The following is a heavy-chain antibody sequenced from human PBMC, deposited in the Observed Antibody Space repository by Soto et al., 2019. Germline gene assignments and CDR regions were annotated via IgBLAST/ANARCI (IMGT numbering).Heavy chain of an antibody. CDR3: ARDSGRGEVGDY. D-gene: IGHD5-12*01. CDR2: IRYDGSQK. Sequence: PGGSLRLSCTSSGFIFSSHGMHWVRQAPGKGLEWVAVIRYDGSQKYYADAVKGRFTISRDNSKDTLYLQMSSLRVDDTALYYCARDSGRGEVGDYWGQGTLATVSS. CDR1: GFIFSSHG. J-gene: IGHJ4*02. V-gene: IGHV3-33*01.